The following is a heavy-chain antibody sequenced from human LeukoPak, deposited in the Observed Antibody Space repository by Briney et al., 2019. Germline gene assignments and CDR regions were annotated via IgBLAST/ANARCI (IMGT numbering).Heavy chain of an antibody. J-gene: IGHJ4*02. CDR1: GGTFSSYA. V-gene: IGHV1-69*04. Sequence: SVKVSCKASGGTFSSYATSWVRQAPGQGLEWMGRIIPILGIANYAQKFQGRVTITADKSTSTAYMELSSLRSEDTAVYYCAKSTGVISRRASFDYWGQGTLVTVSS. D-gene: IGHD3-10*01. CDR3: AKSTGVISRRASFDY. CDR2: IIPILGIA.